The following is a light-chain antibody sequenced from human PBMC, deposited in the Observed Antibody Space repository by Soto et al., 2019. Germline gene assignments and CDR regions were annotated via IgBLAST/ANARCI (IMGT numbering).Light chain of an antibody. Sequence: EIVLTQSPGTLSLSPGERATLSCRASQSVSGSYLAWYQQKPGQAPGLLIYGASSRATGIPDRFSGTGSGTDFTLTISRLEPEDFAVYYCQQYGSSRRTFGQGTKVDIK. CDR3: QQYGSSRRT. J-gene: IGKJ1*01. CDR2: GAS. CDR1: QSVSGSY. V-gene: IGKV3-20*01.